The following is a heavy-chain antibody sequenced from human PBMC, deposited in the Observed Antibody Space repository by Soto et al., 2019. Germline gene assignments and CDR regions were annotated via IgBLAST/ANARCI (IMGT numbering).Heavy chain of an antibody. J-gene: IGHJ4*02. V-gene: IGHV3-30-3*01. CDR3: ARDPAGGSGYYYLFDY. CDR2: ISYDGSNK. D-gene: IGHD3-22*01. CDR1: GFTFSTFA. Sequence: GGSLRLSCAASGFTFSTFAMHWVRQAPGKGLDWVAVISYDGSNKYYADSVKGRFTISRDNSKNTLYLQMNSLRAEDTAVYYCARDPAGGSGYYYLFDYWGQGTLVTVSS.